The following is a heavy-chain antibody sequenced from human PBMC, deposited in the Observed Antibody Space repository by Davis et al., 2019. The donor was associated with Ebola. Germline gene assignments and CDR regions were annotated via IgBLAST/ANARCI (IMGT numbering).Heavy chain of an antibody. CDR1: GFTFTDYS. D-gene: IGHD3-10*01. Sequence: GESLKISCAASGFTFTDYSMNWVRQAPAKGLEWISYIHIGDGRIYYADSVKGRFTISRDNAKNSMYLQMNSLRAEDTAVYYCARDFGGGTFGRYFDYWGQGTLVTVSS. V-gene: IGHV3-48*01. J-gene: IGHJ4*02. CDR2: IHIGDGRI. CDR3: ARDFGGGTFGRYFDY.